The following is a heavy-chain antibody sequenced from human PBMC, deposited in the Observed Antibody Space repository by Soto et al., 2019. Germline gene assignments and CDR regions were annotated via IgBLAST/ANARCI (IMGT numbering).Heavy chain of an antibody. V-gene: IGHV4-61*01. CDR1: GGSVRSGNHF. CDR2: MYYTGVT. D-gene: IGHD3-10*01. Sequence: PWETLSLTCSASGGSVRSGNHFWNWIRQPPGRGLEWLGYMYYTGVTNYNPSLKSRVSMSVDTSKNQFSLKLTSLTAADTAVYYCARGGEPLGYYGLDVWGQGTTVTVSS. J-gene: IGHJ6*02. CDR3: ARGGEPLGYYGLDV.